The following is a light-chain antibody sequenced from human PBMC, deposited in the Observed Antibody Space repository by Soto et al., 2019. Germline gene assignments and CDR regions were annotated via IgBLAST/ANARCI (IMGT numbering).Light chain of an antibody. CDR2: KAS. V-gene: IGKV1-5*03. J-gene: IGKJ1*01. CDR3: QQYNSYRWT. CDR1: QSISSW. Sequence: DIPMTQSPSTLSASVGDRVTITCRASQSISSWLAWYQQKPGKAPKLLIYKASSLESGVPSRFSGSGSGTEFTLTISRLQPDDFATYYCQQYNSYRWTFGQGTKVEIK.